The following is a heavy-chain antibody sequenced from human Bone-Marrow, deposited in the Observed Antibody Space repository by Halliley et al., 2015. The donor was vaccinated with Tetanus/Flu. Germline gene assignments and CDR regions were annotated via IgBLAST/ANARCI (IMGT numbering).Heavy chain of an antibody. CDR2: ISANTFNT. CDR3: AKGAMD. V-gene: IGHV3-23*01. CDR1: GFTVSTTF. Sequence: SGFTVSTTFMAWVRQAPGKGLEWVASISANTFNTYYAGSVRGRFSVSRDNSKNTLYVQLDSLRVEDTAIYYCAKGAMD. J-gene: IGHJ6*01.